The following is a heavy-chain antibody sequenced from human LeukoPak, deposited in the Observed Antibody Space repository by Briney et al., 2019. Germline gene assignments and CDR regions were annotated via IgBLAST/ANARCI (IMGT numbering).Heavy chain of an antibody. CDR1: GFTFSSYA. V-gene: IGHV3-23*01. J-gene: IGHJ4*02. CDR3: ATSVYTSSSWYNFDC. D-gene: IGHD6-13*01. Sequence: GGSLRLSCAASGFTFSSYAMSWVRQAPGKGLEWVSAISGSGGSTYYADSVKGRFTISRDNSKNTLYLQMNNLRAEDTAVYYCATSVYTSSSWYNFDCWGQGTLVTVSS. CDR2: ISGSGGST.